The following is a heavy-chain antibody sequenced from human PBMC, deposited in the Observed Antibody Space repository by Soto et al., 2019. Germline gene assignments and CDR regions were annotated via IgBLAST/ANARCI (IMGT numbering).Heavy chain of an antibody. CDR1: GFTSSSYA. D-gene: IGHD4-4*01. CDR3: AKDQYLYYYYYYGMDV. CDR2: ISGSGGST. Sequence: GGSLRLSCAASGFTSSSYAMSWVRQAPGKGLEWVSAISGSGGSTYYADSVKGRFTISRDNSKNTLYLQMNSLRAEDTAVYYCAKDQYLYYYYYYGMDVWGQGTTVTVSS. J-gene: IGHJ6*02. V-gene: IGHV3-23*01.